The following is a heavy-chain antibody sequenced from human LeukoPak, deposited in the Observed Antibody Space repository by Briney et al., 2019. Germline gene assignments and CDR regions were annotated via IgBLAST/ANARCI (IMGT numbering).Heavy chain of an antibody. J-gene: IGHJ5*02. CDR2: IYTSGST. CDR1: GGSISSDY. Sequence: SETLSLTCSVSGGSISSDYWNWIRQPAGKGLEWIGRIYTSGSTNYNPSLKSRVTISVDTSKNQFSLKLSSVTAADTAVYYCARSFSRGLLRWFDPWGQGTLVTVSS. CDR3: ARSFSRGLLRWFDP. V-gene: IGHV4-4*07. D-gene: IGHD2-15*01.